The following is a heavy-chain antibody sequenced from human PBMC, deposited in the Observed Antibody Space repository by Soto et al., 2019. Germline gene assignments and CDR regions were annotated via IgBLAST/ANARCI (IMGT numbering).Heavy chain of an antibody. CDR3: ARGRYGDY. CDR1: GYPFTSYG. D-gene: IGHD1-1*01. J-gene: IGHJ4*02. V-gene: IGHV1-18*01. CDR2: ISAHNGNT. Sequence: QVHLVQSGAEVKKPWASVKVSCKGSGYPFTSYGITWVRQAPGQGLEWMGWISAHNGNTDYAQKLQGRVTVTRDTSTSTAYMERRRLRSDDTAVYYCARGRYGDYWGQGALVTVSS.